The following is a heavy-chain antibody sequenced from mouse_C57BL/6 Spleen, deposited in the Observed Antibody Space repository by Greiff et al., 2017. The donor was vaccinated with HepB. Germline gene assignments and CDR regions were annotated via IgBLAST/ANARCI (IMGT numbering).Heavy chain of an antibody. Sequence: VQLQQSGAELVRPGASVTLSCKASGYTFTDYEMHWVKQTPVHGLEWIGAIDPETGGTAYNQKFKGKAILTADKSSSTAYMELRSLTSEDSAVYYLTRPLWFAYWGQGTLVTVSA. V-gene: IGHV1-15*01. J-gene: IGHJ3*01. CDR2: IDPETGGT. CDR1: GYTFTDYE. CDR3: TRPLWFAY.